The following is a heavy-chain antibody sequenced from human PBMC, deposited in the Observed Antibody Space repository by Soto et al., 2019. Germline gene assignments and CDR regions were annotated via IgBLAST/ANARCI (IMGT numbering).Heavy chain of an antibody. V-gene: IGHV3-21*01. CDR3: ARDSYVPAAIYYYGMDV. Sequence: EVQLVESGGGLVKPGGSLRLSCAASGFTFSSYSMNWVRQAPGKGLEWVSSISSSSSYIYYADSVKGRFTISRDNAKNSLYLQMNSLRAEDTAVYYCARDSYVPAAIYYYGMDVWGQGTTVTVSS. CDR1: GFTFSSYS. J-gene: IGHJ6*02. D-gene: IGHD2-2*02. CDR2: ISSSSSYI.